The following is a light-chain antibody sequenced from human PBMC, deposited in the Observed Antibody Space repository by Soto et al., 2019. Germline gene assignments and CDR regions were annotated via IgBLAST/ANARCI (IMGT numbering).Light chain of an antibody. V-gene: IGLV1-44*01. J-gene: IGLJ1*01. CDR2: SNN. CDR1: SSNIGSNT. Sequence: QSVLTQPPSAFGTAGQRVTISCSGSSSNIGSNTVNWYQQVPGTAPKLLIYSNNQRPSGVPDRFSASKSGTSASLAISGLQSEDEADYYCSPWDDSLNGYVFGPGTKLTVL. CDR3: SPWDDSLNGYV.